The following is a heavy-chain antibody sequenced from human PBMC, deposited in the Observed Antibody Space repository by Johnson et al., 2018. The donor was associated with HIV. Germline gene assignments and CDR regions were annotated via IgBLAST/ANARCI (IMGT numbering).Heavy chain of an antibody. CDR3: ARDDSSGWYGLGAFDI. J-gene: IGHJ3*02. CDR2: ISYDGSNK. D-gene: IGHD6-19*01. V-gene: IGHV3-30-3*01. CDR1: GFTFSSYA. Sequence: QVQLVESGGGVVQPGRSLRLSCAASGFTFSSYAMHWVRQAPGKGLEWVAVISYDGSNKYYADSVKGRFTISRDNSKNTLYLEMNSPRGEDTAVYYCARDDSSGWYGLGAFDIWGQGTMVTVSS.